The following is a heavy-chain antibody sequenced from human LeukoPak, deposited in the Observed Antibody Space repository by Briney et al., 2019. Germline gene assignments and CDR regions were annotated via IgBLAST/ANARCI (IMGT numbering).Heavy chain of an antibody. D-gene: IGHD3-22*01. CDR1: GFTFSSYA. CDR2: ISYDGSNK. J-gene: IGHJ4*02. Sequence: GGSLRLSCAASGFTFSSYAMHWVRQAPGKGLEWVAVISYDGSNKYYADSVKGRFTISRDNSKNTLYLQMNSLRAEDTAVYYCARASYSYDINGWVPFDYWGQGTLVTVSS. CDR3: ARASYSYDINGWVPFDY. V-gene: IGHV3-30*04.